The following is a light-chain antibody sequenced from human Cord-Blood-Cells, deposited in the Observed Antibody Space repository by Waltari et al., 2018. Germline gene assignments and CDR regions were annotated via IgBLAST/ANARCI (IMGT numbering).Light chain of an antibody. CDR2: DVI. Sequence: QSALTQPASVSGSPGQSITISCTGTSSDVGGYNYVPLYQQNPCKAPKLMIYDVIKRPSGVSIRFSGSKSGNTASLTISGLQAEDEADYYCSSYTSSSTLVFGGGTKLTVL. J-gene: IGLJ2*01. CDR3: SSYTSSSTLV. CDR1: SSDVGGYNY. V-gene: IGLV2-14*01.